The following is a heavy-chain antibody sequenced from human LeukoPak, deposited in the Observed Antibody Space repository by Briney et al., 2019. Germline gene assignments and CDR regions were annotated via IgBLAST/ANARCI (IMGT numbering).Heavy chain of an antibody. V-gene: IGHV5-51*01. J-gene: IGHJ5*02. D-gene: IGHD6-19*01. CDR2: IYPGDSDT. CDR3: ARQVAVAANWFDP. CDR1: GYSFTTYW. Sequence: GESLKISCKASGYSFTTYWIGWVRQMPGKGLEWMGIIYPGDSDTRYSPSFQGQVTISADKSISAVYLQWSSLKASDTAMYYCARQVAVAANWFDPWGQGTLVTVSS.